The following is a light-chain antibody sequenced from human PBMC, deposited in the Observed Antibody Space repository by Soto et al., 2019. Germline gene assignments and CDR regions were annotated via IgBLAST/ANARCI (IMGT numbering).Light chain of an antibody. CDR3: ASYTTSSTYV. J-gene: IGLJ1*01. CDR1: SSDVGGYSY. Sequence: QSALTQPASVSGSPGQSIAISCTGTSSDVGGYSYVSWYQQQPGKAPKLVISDVSNRPSGVSDRFSGSKSGITASLTISGLQTEDEADYYCASYTTSSTYVFGTGTKLTVL. V-gene: IGLV2-14*01. CDR2: DVS.